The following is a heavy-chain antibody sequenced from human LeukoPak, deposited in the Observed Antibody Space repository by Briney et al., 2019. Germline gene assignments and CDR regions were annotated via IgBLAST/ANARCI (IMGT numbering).Heavy chain of an antibody. Sequence: GASVTVSFKASVGTFSIYAISWVRQAPGQGLEWMGGIIPIFGTANYAQKFQGRVTITADESTSTAYMELSSLRSEDTAVYYCARVQHDGYYDSSGYYYKGVDYWGQGTLVTVSS. CDR2: IIPIFGTA. CDR3: ARVQHDGYYDSSGYYYKGVDY. J-gene: IGHJ4*02. CDR1: VGTFSIYA. V-gene: IGHV1-69*13. D-gene: IGHD3-22*01.